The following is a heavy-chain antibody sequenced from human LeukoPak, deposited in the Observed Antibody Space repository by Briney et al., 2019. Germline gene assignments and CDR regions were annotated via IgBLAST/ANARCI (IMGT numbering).Heavy chain of an antibody. D-gene: IGHD1-26*01. Sequence: KPSETLSLTCAVYGGSFSGYYWSWIRQPPGKGLEWIGEINHSGSTNYNPSLKSRVTISVDTSKNQFSLKLSSVTAADTAVYYCARLVARSIVGAGTAHYCMDVWGKGTTVTVSS. CDR1: GGSFSGYY. CDR3: ARLVARSIVGAGTAHYCMDV. V-gene: IGHV4-34*01. CDR2: INHSGST. J-gene: IGHJ6*03.